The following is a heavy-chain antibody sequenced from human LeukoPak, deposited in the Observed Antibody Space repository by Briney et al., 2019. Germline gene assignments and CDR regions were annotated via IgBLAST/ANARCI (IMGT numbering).Heavy chain of an antibody. V-gene: IGHV4-4*07. Sequence: SETLSLTCTVSGGSISSYHWSWTRQPAGKGLESVGHISTSGSTNYNPSLKSRVTMSVDTSKNQFSLKLSSVTAADTAVYYCARATIAAHVDYWGRGTLVTVSS. CDR3: ARATIAAHVDY. CDR1: GGSISSYH. CDR2: ISTSGST. J-gene: IGHJ4*02. D-gene: IGHD6-13*01.